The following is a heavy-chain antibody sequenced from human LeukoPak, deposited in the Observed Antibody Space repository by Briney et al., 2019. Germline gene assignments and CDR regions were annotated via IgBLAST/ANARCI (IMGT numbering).Heavy chain of an antibody. J-gene: IGHJ5*02. CDR2: INPSGGST. Sequence: GASVKVSCKASGYTFTSYYMHWVRQAPGQGLEWMGIINPSGGSTSYAQKFQGRVTMTRDMSTSTVYMELSSPRSEDTAVYYCAREVGTTVTNSGENWFDPWGQGTLVTVSS. V-gene: IGHV1-46*01. CDR3: AREVGTTVTNSGENWFDP. D-gene: IGHD4-17*01. CDR1: GYTFTSYY.